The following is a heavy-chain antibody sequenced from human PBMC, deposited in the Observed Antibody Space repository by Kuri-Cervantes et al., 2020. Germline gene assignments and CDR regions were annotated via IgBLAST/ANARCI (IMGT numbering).Heavy chain of an antibody. CDR2: INWNGGST. CDR1: GFTFNDYA. CDR3: ARDSSSLYYMDV. Sequence: GESLKISCAASGFTFNDYAMSWVRQAPGKGLEWVSGINWNGGSTGYTDSVKGRFTISRDSAKNTLYLQMNSLRAEDTAVYYCARDSSSLYYMDVWGKGTTVTVSS. D-gene: IGHD6-6*01. V-gene: IGHV3-20*04. J-gene: IGHJ6*03.